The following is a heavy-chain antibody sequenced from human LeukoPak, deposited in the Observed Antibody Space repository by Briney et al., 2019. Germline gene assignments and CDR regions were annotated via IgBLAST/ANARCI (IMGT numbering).Heavy chain of an antibody. D-gene: IGHD6-13*01. Sequence: EPSETLSLTCAVYGGSFSGYYWSWIRQPPGKGLEWIGEINHSGSTNYNPSLKSRVTISVDTSKNQFSLKPSSVTAADTAVYYCARGQQQLSPFDPWGQGTLVTVSS. CDR1: GGSFSGYY. V-gene: IGHV4-34*01. J-gene: IGHJ5*02. CDR2: INHSGST. CDR3: ARGQQQLSPFDP.